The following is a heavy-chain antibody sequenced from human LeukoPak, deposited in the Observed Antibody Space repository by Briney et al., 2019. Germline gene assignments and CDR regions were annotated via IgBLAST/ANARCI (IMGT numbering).Heavy chain of an antibody. CDR3: AREGGDESDPFDY. V-gene: IGHV3-7*05. CDR2: IKQDGSEK. Sequence: AGGSLRLSCAASGFTFSSYWMSWVRQAPGKGLEWVANIKQDGSEKYYVDSVKGRFTISRDNAKNSLYLQMNSLRAEDTAVYYCAREGGDESDPFDYWGQGTLVTVSS. J-gene: IGHJ4*02. CDR1: GFTFSSYW. D-gene: IGHD3-16*01.